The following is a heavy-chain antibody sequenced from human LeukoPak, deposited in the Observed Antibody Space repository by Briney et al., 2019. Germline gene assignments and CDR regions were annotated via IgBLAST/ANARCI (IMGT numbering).Heavy chain of an antibody. CDR1: GYTFSSYA. J-gene: IGHJ6*02. CDR3: ARGTGCTGGSCSYYGMDV. Sequence: GASVKVSCKGSGYTFSSYAMHWVRQAPGQRLEWMGWMNAGNGDTKYSQKFQGRVTITRDTSATTAYMELSSLRSEDTAVYYCARGTGCTGGSCSYYGMDVWGQGTTVTVSS. CDR2: MNAGNGDT. V-gene: IGHV1-3*01. D-gene: IGHD2-15*01.